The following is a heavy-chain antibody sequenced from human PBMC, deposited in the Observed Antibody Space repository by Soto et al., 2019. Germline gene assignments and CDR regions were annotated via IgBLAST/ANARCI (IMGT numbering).Heavy chain of an antibody. Sequence: GGALRPSFAASGILLSGYCLHRVRQAPGKGVEGGGGIRDGGSNEEDENSLKGRFTISQDKSKNPLYLQMNSLRAEDTAVCYCARDGIGGTTFRGYHDYWGQGTLVTVSS. CDR3: ARDGIGGTTFRGYHDY. J-gene: IGHJ4*02. D-gene: IGHD1-7*01. CDR1: GILLSGYC. V-gene: IGHV3-33*01. CDR2: IRDGGSNE.